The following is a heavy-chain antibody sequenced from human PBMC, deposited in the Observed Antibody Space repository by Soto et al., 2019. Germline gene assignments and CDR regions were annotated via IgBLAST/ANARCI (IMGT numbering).Heavy chain of an antibody. CDR2: TYYRSRWYN. Sequence: PSQTLSLTCAISGDSVSSSSVTWNWIRQSPSRGLEWLGRTYYRSRWYNDYAESVKSRIIINPDTSKNQFSLHLNSVIPDDTAVYYCVRLIGNSWLDFWGQGTLVTVSS. J-gene: IGHJ5*01. V-gene: IGHV6-1*01. D-gene: IGHD1-26*01. CDR1: GDSVSSSSVT. CDR3: VRLIGNSWLDF.